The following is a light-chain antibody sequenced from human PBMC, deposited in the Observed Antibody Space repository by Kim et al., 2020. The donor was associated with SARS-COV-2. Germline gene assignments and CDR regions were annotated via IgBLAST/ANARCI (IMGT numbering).Light chain of an antibody. CDR1: SLRNYY. CDR2: AKD. CDR3: TSRDSRGKVV. Sequence: SSELTQDPAVSVALGQTVRITCQGDSLRNYYATWHQQKARQAPVLVFYAKDERPSGVPDRFSGSTSGNTASLTITGAQAADEADYYCTSRDSRGKVVFGGGTKVTVL. J-gene: IGLJ2*01. V-gene: IGLV3-19*01.